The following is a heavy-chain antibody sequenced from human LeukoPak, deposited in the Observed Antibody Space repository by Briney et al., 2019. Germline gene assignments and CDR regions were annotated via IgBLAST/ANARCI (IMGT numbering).Heavy chain of an antibody. J-gene: IGHJ4*02. CDR2: IIPILNTV. V-gene: IGHV1-69*04. D-gene: IGHD2-21*02. Sequence: ASVKASCKTSGGIFSSYGIAWLRQAPGQGLEWMGRIIPILNTVNYAQKFQGRVTITADKSTSTAYMELSSLRSEDSAVYYCARLVVTAIPVLDSWGLGTLVTVSS. CDR3: ARLVVTAIPVLDS. CDR1: GGIFSSYG.